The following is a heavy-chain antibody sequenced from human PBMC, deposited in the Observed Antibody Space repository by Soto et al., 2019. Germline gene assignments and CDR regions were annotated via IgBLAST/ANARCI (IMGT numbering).Heavy chain of an antibody. CDR3: ARSPHFDGYNDY. Sequence: SETLSLTCTVSGDSISSGGYYWSWIRQHPGKGLEWIAHIYYSGSTYYNPSLKSRVTISVDTSKNQSSLKLSSVTEADTAVYYCARSPHFDGYNDYWGQGTLVTVSS. D-gene: IGHD3-9*01. CDR1: GDSISSGGYY. V-gene: IGHV4-31*03. J-gene: IGHJ4*02. CDR2: IYYSGST.